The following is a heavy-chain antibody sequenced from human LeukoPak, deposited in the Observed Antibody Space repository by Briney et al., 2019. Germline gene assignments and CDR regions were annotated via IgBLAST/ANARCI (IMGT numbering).Heavy chain of an antibody. V-gene: IGHV4-34*01. CDR3: ATTSSGLGRNNWFDP. Sequence: SETLSLTCAVYGGSFSGYYWSWIRQPPGKGLEWIGEINHSGSTNYNPSLKSRVTISVDTSKNQFSLKLSSVTAADTAVYYCATTSSGLGRNNWFDPWGQGTLVTVSS. J-gene: IGHJ5*02. CDR2: INHSGST. D-gene: IGHD6-25*01. CDR1: GGSFSGYY.